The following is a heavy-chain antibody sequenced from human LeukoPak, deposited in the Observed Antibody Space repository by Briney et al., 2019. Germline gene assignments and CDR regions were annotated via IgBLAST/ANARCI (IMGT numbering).Heavy chain of an antibody. D-gene: IGHD6-13*01. CDR2: IYPGDSDT. J-gene: IGHJ4*02. CDR3: ARYPTAAAAAGPNDY. V-gene: IGHV5-51*01. CDR1: GYSFTSYW. Sequence: GESLKISFKGSGYSFTSYWIGWVRQMPGKGLEWMGIIYPGDSDTRYSPSFQGQVTISADKSISTAYLQWSSLKASDTAMYYCARYPTAAAAAGPNDYWGQGTLVTVSS.